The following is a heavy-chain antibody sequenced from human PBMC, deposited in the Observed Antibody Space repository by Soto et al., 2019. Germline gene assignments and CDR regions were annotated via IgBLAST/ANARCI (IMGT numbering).Heavy chain of an antibody. CDR1: GFIFSNYW. CDR3: TGAAAGTLYHYYYGMDV. V-gene: IGHV3-7*04. D-gene: IGHD6-13*01. J-gene: IGHJ6*02. CDR2: IKQDGSEK. Sequence: EVQVVESGGGLVQPGGSLRLSCAASGFIFSNYWMSWVRQAPGKGLEWVANIKQDGSEKYYVDSVKGRFTISRDNAKNSLYLQMNSLRAEDTAVYYCTGAAAGTLYHYYYGMDVWGQGTTVTVSS.